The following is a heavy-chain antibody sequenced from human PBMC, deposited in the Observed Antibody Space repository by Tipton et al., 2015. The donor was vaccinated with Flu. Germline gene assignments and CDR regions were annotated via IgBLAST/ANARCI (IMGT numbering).Heavy chain of an antibody. CDR3: ARGYDYVWGSYRYPFDY. CDR1: GYTFTSYG. D-gene: IGHD3-16*02. CDR2: ISAYNGNT. Sequence: QLVQSGAEVKKPGASVKVSCKASGYTFTSYGISWVRQAPGQGLEWMGWISAYNGNTNYAQKLQGRVTMTTDTSTSTAYTELRSLRSDGTAVYYCARGYDYVWGSYRYPFDYWGQGTLVTVSS. V-gene: IGHV1-18*01. J-gene: IGHJ4*02.